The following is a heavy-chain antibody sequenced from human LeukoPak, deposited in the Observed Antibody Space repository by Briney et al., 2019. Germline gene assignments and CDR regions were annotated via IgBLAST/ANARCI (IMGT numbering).Heavy chain of an antibody. V-gene: IGHV1-18*01. CDR2: ISAYHGNT. D-gene: IGHD4-11*01. J-gene: IGHJ4*02. CDR3: SRDHLDPPTPIDY. CDR1: GYTFTSYG. Sequence: AAVKVSCKASGYTFTSYGISWVRQAPGQALEWMGWISAYHGNTNYVQKLQGRVTITTDPSTVTAHIEPRSLRSDDTTVDYVSRDHLDPPTPIDYWGQGTLVTVSS.